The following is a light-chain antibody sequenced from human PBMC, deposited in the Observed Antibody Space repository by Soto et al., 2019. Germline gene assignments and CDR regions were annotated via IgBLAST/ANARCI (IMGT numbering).Light chain of an antibody. CDR1: QNIRNW. J-gene: IGKJ2*01. CDR2: GAS. V-gene: IGKV1-5*01. Sequence: TQMTQSPSIVSASVGDRVTITCRASQNIRNWLAWYQQKPGKAPKVLIYGASNLESGVPSRFSGSGSGTEFTLTISSLQPDDFATYYCQQYDGHFGQGTK. CDR3: QQYDGH.